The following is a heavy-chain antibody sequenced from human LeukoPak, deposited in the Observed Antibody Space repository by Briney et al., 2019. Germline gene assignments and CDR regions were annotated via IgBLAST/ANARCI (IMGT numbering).Heavy chain of an antibody. CDR2: ISDDGSNK. CDR3: AKDFSGWAADY. CDR1: GFTFSRYG. V-gene: IGHV3-30*18. J-gene: IGHJ4*02. Sequence: PGRSLRLSCEASGFTFSRYGMYWVRQAPGKGLEWVAVISDDGSNKYYVDSVKGRFTISRDNSKNTLSLQMNSLRAEDSAVYSCAKDFSGWAADYWGQGILVTVSS. D-gene: IGHD6-19*01.